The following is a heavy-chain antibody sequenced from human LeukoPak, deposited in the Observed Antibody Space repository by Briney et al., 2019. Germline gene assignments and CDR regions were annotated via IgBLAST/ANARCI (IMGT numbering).Heavy chain of an antibody. CDR3: ARDADYYGSGSYFDY. J-gene: IGHJ4*02. V-gene: IGHV4-59*01. D-gene: IGHD3-10*01. Sequence: PSETLSLTCTVSGGSISSYYWSWIRQPPGKGLEWIGYIYYSGSTNYNPSLKSRVTISVDTSKNQFSLKLSSVTAADTAVYYCARDADYYGSGSYFDYWGQGTLVTVSS. CDR1: GGSISSYY. CDR2: IYYSGST.